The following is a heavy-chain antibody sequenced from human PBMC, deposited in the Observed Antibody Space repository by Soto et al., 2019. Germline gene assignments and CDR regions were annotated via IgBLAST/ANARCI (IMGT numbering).Heavy chain of an antibody. D-gene: IGHD3-16*02. Sequence: QVQLVQSGAEVKKPGASVKVSCKASGYTFTSYDINWVRQATGQGLEWMGWMNPNSGNTGYAQKFEGRVTMTRNTSISTAYMELSSLRSEDTAVYYCARAPYDYIWGSYRSEYWGQGTLVTVSS. CDR2: MNPNSGNT. J-gene: IGHJ4*02. CDR1: GYTFTSYD. CDR3: ARAPYDYIWGSYRSEY. V-gene: IGHV1-8*01.